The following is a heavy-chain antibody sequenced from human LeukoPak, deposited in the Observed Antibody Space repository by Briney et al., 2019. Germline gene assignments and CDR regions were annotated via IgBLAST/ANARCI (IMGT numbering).Heavy chain of an antibody. CDR1: GYTFNSYA. D-gene: IGHD3-22*01. J-gene: IGHJ3*02. CDR2: ISAYNGNT. V-gene: IGHV1-18*01. Sequence: GASVRVSCKGSGYTFNSYAFSWVRQAPGQGLEWMGWISAYNGNTNYAQKLQGRVTMTTDTSTSTAYMELRSLRSDDTAVYYCARLHYYDSSGYGIWGQGTMVTVSS. CDR3: ARLHYYDSSGYGI.